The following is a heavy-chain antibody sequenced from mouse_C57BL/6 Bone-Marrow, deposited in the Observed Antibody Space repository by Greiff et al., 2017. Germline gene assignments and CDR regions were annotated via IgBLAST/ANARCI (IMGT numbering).Heavy chain of an antibody. CDR2: IYPRSGNT. CDR1: GYTFTSYG. D-gene: IGHD2-4*01. V-gene: IGHV1-81*01. CDR3: ARWGDYAFFDY. J-gene: IGHJ2*01. Sequence: VQLQQSGAELARPGASVKLSCKASGYTFTSYGISWVKQRTGQGLEWIGEIYPRSGNTYYNEKFKGKATLTADKSSSTAYLELRSLTSEDSAVYFCARWGDYAFFDYWGQGTTLTVSS.